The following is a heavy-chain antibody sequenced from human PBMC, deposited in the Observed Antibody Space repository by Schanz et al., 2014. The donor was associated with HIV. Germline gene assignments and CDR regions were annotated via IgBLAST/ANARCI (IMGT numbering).Heavy chain of an antibody. CDR1: GFTLSSYT. D-gene: IGHD3-10*01. CDR2: ISTSGYI. Sequence: EVQLVESGGGLVKPGGSLRLSCAASGFTLSSYTMTWVRQAPGKGLEWVSSISTSGYIYYADSVKGRFSISRDNSKNTLYLQMNSLRAEDTAVYYCAKGSSLWSFYYGMDVWGQGTTVTVSS. J-gene: IGHJ6*02. CDR3: AKGSSLWSFYYGMDV. V-gene: IGHV3-21*01.